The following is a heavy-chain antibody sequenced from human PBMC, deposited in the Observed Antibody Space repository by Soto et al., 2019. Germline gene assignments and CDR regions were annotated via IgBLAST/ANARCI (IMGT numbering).Heavy chain of an antibody. CDR1: GFTFSSYA. CDR3: AKVGPRYCSGGSCYSNYYFDY. Sequence: GGSLRLSCAASGFTFSSYAMSWVRQAPGKGLEWVSAISGSGGSTYYADSVKGRFTISRDNSKNTLYLQMNSLRAEDTAVYYCAKVGPRYCSGGSCYSNYYFDYWGQGTLVTVSS. CDR2: ISGSGGST. J-gene: IGHJ4*02. V-gene: IGHV3-23*01. D-gene: IGHD2-15*01.